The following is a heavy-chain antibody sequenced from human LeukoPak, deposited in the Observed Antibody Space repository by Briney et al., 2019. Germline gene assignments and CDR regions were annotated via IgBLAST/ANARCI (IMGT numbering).Heavy chain of an antibody. V-gene: IGHV6-1*01. CDR2: TYYRSKWYN. D-gene: IGHD6-13*01. Sequence: SQTLSLTCAISGDSVSRNTAAWNWIRQSPSRGLEWLGRTYYRSKWYNDYAVSVKSRITINPDTSKNQFSLQLNSVTPEDTAVYYCARGAPSSSWYLAWFDPWGQGTLVTVSS. CDR1: GDSVSRNTAA. CDR3: ARGAPSSSWYLAWFDP. J-gene: IGHJ5*02.